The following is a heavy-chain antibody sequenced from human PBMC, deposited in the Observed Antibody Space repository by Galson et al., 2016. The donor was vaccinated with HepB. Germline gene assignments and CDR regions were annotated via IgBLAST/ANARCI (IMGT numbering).Heavy chain of an antibody. CDR3: VAGYGWQPDY. D-gene: IGHD2-8*02. V-gene: IGHV3-23*01. Sequence: SLRLSCAASGFTFSSYAMNWVRQAPGKGLQWVSGIHGSGDTTYYAESVKGRFTISRDNAKNSAYLQMNSLRAGDTAVYYGVAGYGWQPDYWGQGTLVTVSS. CDR1: GFTFSSYA. J-gene: IGHJ4*02. CDR2: IHGSGDTT.